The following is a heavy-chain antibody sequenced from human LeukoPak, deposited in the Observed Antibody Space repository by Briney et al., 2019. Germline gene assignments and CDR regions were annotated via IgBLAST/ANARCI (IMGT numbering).Heavy chain of an antibody. V-gene: IGHV1-18*01. CDR3: ARGATGFSSSWIDY. CDR1: GYTFTSYG. Sequence: ASVKVSCKASGYTFTSYGISWVRQAPGQGLEWMGWISAYNGNTNYAQKLQGRVTMTTDTSTSTAYMELRSLKFDDTAVYYCARGATGFSSSWIDYWGQGTLVTVSS. CDR2: ISAYNGNT. J-gene: IGHJ4*02. D-gene: IGHD6-13*01.